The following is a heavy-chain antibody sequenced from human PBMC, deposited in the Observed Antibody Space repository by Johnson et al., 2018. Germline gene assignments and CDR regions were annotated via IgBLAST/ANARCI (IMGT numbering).Heavy chain of an antibody. D-gene: IGHD6-19*01. CDR2: ISSSSMYT. Sequence: VQLLESGGGLVKPGGSLRLSCVGSGFTFSSYSMNWVRQAPGKGLEWVPSISSSSMYTYYADSVKGRFTISRDNAKNSLFLQMKTLRAEDTAVYYCAREVAVTGTGAFDIWGQGTMVTVSS. CDR3: AREVAVTGTGAFDI. J-gene: IGHJ3*02. CDR1: GFTFSSYS. V-gene: IGHV3-21*01.